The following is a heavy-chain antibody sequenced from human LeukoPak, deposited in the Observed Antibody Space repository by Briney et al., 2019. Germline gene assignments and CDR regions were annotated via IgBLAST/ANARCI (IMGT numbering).Heavy chain of an antibody. Sequence: PSETLSLTCTVSGGSISSYYWSWIRQPPGKGLEWIGYIYYSGSTYYNPSFKSRVTISVDTSKNQFSLKLSSVTAADTAVYYCAGGDGYSPELDYWGQGTLVTVSS. CDR3: AGGDGYSPELDY. D-gene: IGHD5-24*01. J-gene: IGHJ4*02. V-gene: IGHV4-59*06. CDR1: GGSISSYY. CDR2: IYYSGST.